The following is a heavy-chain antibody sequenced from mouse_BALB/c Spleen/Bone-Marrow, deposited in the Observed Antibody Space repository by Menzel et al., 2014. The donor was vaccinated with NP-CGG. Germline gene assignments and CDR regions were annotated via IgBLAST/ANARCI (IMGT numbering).Heavy chain of an antibody. CDR2: IDPANGNT. D-gene: IGHD4-1*01. CDR1: GFNIKDTY. V-gene: IGHV14-3*02. Sequence: EVQLQQSGAELVKPGASVKLSCTASGFNIKDTYMHWVRQRPEQGLEWIGRIDPANGNTKYDPKFQGKATITADTSSNTAYLQLSSLASEDTAVYYCARWEYYAMDYWGQGTSVTVSS. J-gene: IGHJ4*01. CDR3: ARWEYYAMDY.